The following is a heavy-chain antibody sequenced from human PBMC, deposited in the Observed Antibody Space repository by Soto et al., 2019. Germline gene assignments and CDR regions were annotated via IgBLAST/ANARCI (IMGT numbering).Heavy chain of an antibody. D-gene: IGHD4-17*01. V-gene: IGHV3-74*01. J-gene: IGHJ4*02. CDR1: GFTFSSYW. CDR3: ARVVFPRRGLGY. CDR2: INSDGSST. Sequence: GGSLRLSCAASGFTFSSYWMHWVRQAPGKGLVWVSRINSDGSSTSYADSVKGRFTISRDHAKNTLYLQMNSLRAEDTAVYYCARVVFPRRGLGYWGQGTLVTVSS.